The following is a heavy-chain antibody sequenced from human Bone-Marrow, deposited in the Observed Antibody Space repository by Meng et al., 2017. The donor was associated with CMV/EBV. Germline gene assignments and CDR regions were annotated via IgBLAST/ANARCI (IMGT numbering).Heavy chain of an antibody. CDR1: GGSFSGYY. D-gene: IGHD3-16*01. CDR3: ARYGLGDFDY. Sequence: SETLSLTCAVYGGSFSGYYWSWIRQPPGKGLEWIGEINHSGSTNYNPSLKSRVTISVDTSKNQFSLKLSSVTAADTAVYYCARYGLGDFDYWGQGTLVTVSS. J-gene: IGHJ4*02. V-gene: IGHV4-34*01. CDR2: INHSGST.